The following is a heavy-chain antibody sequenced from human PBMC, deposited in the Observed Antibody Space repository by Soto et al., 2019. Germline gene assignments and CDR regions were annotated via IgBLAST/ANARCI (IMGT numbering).Heavy chain of an antibody. V-gene: IGHV4-31*03. Sequence: SLCLTGPVCGDAIYIGGYYWTWIRQHPGKGLEWIGYIYHTGKTYYNPSLESRVTMSVDTSKNQFSLKLASVTAADTAVYYCERDGSSTANWIDPWGQGTLVTVYS. CDR2: IYHTGKT. D-gene: IGHD2-2*01. CDR1: GDAIYIGGYY. CDR3: ERDGSSTANWIDP. J-gene: IGHJ5*02.